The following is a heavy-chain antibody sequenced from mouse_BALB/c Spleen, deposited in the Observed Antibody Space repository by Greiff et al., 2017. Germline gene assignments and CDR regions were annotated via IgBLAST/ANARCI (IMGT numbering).Heavy chain of an antibody. CDR3: ARRGNHFFYAMDY. V-gene: IGHV1-80*01. Sequence: QVHVKQSGAELVRPGSSLKISCKASGYAFSSYWMNWVKQRPGQGLEWIGQIYPGDGDTNYNGKFKGKATLTADKSSSTAYMQLSSLTSEDSAVYFCARRGNHFFYAMDYWGQGTSVTVSS. J-gene: IGHJ4*01. CDR2: IYPGDGDT. CDR1: GYAFSSYW. D-gene: IGHD2-1*01.